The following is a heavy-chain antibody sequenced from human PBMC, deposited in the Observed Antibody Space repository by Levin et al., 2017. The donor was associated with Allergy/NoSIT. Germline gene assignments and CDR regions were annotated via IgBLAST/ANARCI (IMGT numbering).Heavy chain of an antibody. V-gene: IGHV3-21*01. CDR3: ARGVFGELLSDAFDI. CDR1: GFTFGSYS. Sequence: AGGSLRLSCAASGFTFGSYSMNWVRQAPGKGLEWVSSISSSSSYIYYADSVKGRFTISRDNAKNSLYLQMNSLRAEDTAVYYCARGVFGELLSDAFDIWGQGTMVTVSS. J-gene: IGHJ3*02. CDR2: ISSSSSYI. D-gene: IGHD3-10*01.